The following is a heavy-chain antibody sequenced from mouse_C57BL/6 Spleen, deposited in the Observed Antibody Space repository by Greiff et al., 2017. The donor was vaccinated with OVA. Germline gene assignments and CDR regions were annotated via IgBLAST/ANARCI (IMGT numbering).Heavy chain of an antibody. Sequence: QVQLQQSGAELVRPGASVTLSCKASGYTFTDYEMHRVKQTPVHGLEWIGAIDPETGGTAYNQKFKGKAILTADKSSSTAYMELRSLTSEDSAVYYCTRFNYYGSSYAMDYWGQGTSVTVSS. J-gene: IGHJ4*01. CDR3: TRFNYYGSSYAMDY. CDR2: IDPETGGT. V-gene: IGHV1-15*01. CDR1: GYTFTDYE. D-gene: IGHD1-1*01.